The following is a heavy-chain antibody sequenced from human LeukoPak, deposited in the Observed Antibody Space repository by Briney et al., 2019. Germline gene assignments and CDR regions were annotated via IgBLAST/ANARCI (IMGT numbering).Heavy chain of an antibody. J-gene: IGHJ2*01. Sequence: PSETLSLTCTVSGGSISSYYWSWIRQPPGKGLEWIGYIYYSGSTNYNPSLKSRVTISVDTSKNQFSLKLSSVTAADTAVYYCARRGGYSYGPDWYFDLWGRGTLVTVSS. V-gene: IGHV4-59*01. CDR1: GGSISSYY. CDR2: IYYSGST. CDR3: ARRGGYSYGPDWYFDL. D-gene: IGHD5-18*01.